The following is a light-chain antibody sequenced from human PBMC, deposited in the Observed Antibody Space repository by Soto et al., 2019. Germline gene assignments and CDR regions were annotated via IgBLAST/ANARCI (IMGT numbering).Light chain of an antibody. CDR1: QSVSTY. Sequence: EIVMTQSPATLSVSPGERATLSCRASQSVSTYVAWYQQKPGQAPRLLIYDASNRATGIPARFSGSGSGTDFTLTISSLEPEDFAVYYCQQRYNWPPITFGQGTRLE. J-gene: IGKJ5*01. V-gene: IGKV3-11*01. CDR2: DAS. CDR3: QQRYNWPPIT.